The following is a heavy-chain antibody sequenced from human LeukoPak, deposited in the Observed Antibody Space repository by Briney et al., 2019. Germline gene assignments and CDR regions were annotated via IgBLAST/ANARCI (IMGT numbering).Heavy chain of an antibody. Sequence: GGSLRLSCAASGFTVSSNYMSWVRQAPGKGLEWVSVIYSGGSTYYADSVKGRFTISRDNSKNTLYLQMNSLRAEDTAVCYCARERGDSYFDYWGQGTLVTVSS. J-gene: IGHJ4*02. V-gene: IGHV3-66*01. D-gene: IGHD3-10*01. CDR1: GFTVSSNY. CDR2: IYSGGST. CDR3: ARERGDSYFDY.